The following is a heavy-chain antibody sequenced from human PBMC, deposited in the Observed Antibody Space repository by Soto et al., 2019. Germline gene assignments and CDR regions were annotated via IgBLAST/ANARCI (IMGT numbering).Heavy chain of an antibody. CDR1: GYTFTSYG. CDR2: ISAYNGNA. CDR3: ARDKSAAGTGWSDP. J-gene: IGHJ5*02. V-gene: IGHV1-18*04. Sequence: ASVKVSCKASGYTFTSYGISWVRQAPGQGLEWMGWISAYNGNANYAQKLQGRVTMTTDTSTSTAYMELRSLRSDDTAVYYCARDKSAAGTGWSDPWGQGTLVTVSS. D-gene: IGHD6-13*01.